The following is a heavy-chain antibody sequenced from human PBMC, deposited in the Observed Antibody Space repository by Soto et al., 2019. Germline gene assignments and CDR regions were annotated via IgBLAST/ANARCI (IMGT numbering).Heavy chain of an antibody. J-gene: IGHJ4*02. CDR2: INPNSGDT. CDR3: ARSLSSIGGRPDS. D-gene: IGHD6-6*01. V-gene: IGHV1-2*02. CDR1: GYTFTGYY. Sequence: ASVKVSCKASGYTFTGYYMHWVRQAPGQGLEWMGWINPNSGDTKYAQKFQGRVTMTRDTSTRTAYMEVSRLTSDDTAVYYCARSLSSIGGRPDSWGQGTLVTVSS.